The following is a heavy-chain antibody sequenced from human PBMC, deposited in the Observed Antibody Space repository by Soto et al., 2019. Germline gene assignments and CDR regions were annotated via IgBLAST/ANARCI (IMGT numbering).Heavy chain of an antibody. V-gene: IGHV3-73*01. CDR1: GFTFSGSA. CDR3: TRHQSEGGYSGYDPQYYFDY. CDR2: IRSKANSYAT. J-gene: IGHJ4*02. D-gene: IGHD5-12*01. Sequence: GGSLRLSCAASGFTFSGSAMHWVRQASGKGLEWVGRIRSKANSYATAYAASVKGRFTISRDDSKNTAYLQMNSLKTEDTAVYYCTRHQSEGGYSGYDPQYYFDYWGQGTLVTVSS.